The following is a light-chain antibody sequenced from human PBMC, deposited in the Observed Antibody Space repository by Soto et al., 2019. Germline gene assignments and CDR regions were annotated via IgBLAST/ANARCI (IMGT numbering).Light chain of an antibody. CDR2: GAV. CDR1: QSVSSY. J-gene: IGKJ1*01. Sequence: EIVLTQSPATLSLSPGEGATLSCRASQSVSSYLAWYQQKPGQAPRLLIAGAVKRATGIPARFSGSGAGTDFTLTISSLEPEDFAVYYCQQRSIWPWTFGQGTKVDIK. V-gene: IGKV3-11*01. CDR3: QQRSIWPWT.